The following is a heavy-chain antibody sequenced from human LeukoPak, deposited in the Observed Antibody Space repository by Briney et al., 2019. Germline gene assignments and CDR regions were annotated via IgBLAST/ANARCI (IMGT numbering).Heavy chain of an antibody. Sequence: GGSLRLSCAASGFTFSSYSMNWVRQAPGKGLEWVGRIKRKIDGETTDYAAPVKGRYTISRDDSKNTLYLHMNSLNTEDTAVYYCTADVPESSGYSSDYWGQGTLVTVSS. V-gene: IGHV3-15*01. J-gene: IGHJ4*02. CDR3: TADVPESSGYSSDY. CDR1: GFTFSSYS. D-gene: IGHD3-22*01. CDR2: IKRKIDGETT.